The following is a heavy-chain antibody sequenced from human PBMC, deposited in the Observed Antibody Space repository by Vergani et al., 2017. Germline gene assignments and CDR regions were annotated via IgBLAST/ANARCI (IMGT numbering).Heavy chain of an antibody. Sequence: EVPLVQSGAAVKKPGESLTISCKGSGYSFTSYWIGWVRQMPGKGLEWMGIIYPGDSDTSYSPSFQGQVTSSADKSISTGYLQWSSLKASDTAMYYCARLGVAYCSMTSCNFDYWGQGTLVTVSS. V-gene: IGHV5-51*01. CDR2: IYPGDSDT. D-gene: IGHD2-2*01. CDR3: ARLGVAYCSMTSCNFDY. J-gene: IGHJ4*02. CDR1: GYSFTSYW.